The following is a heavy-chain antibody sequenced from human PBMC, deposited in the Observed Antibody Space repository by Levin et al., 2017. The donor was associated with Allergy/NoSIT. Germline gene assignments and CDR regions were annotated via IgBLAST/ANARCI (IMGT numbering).Heavy chain of an antibody. CDR3: ARGRSSAGLFDY. CDR2: SYHSGST. CDR1: GVSITSGGDY. D-gene: IGHD6-13*01. Sequence: SETLSLTCSVSGVSITSGGDYWTWIRQHPVKGLEWIGCSYHSGSTFYSPSLESRVDISLDTSKSQFSLRLISVTAADTAIYYCARGRSSAGLFDYWGQGVLVTVSS. V-gene: IGHV4-31*03. J-gene: IGHJ4*03.